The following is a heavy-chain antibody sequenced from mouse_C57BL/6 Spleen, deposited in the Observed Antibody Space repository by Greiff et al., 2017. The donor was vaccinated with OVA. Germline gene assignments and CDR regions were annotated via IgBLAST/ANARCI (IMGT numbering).Heavy chain of an antibody. D-gene: IGHD1-1*02. CDR2: LDPSDSYT. J-gene: IGHJ2*01. CDR3: ARSGNYADN. CDR1: RYTFPSYW. Sequence: QVQLQQPGAKLVKPGASVKLSCKASRYTFPSYWMQWLKQRPGQGLEWIAELDPSDSYTNYNQTFKVKATFTVDTSSSTAHMQLRSLTSEDSEVYDCARSGNYADNWGERTTL. V-gene: IGHV1-50*01.